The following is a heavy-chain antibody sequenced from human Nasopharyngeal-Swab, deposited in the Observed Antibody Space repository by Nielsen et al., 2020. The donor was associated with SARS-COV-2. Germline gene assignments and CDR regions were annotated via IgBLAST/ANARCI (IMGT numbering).Heavy chain of an antibody. J-gene: IGHJ4*02. D-gene: IGHD3/OR15-3a*01. Sequence: GESLKISCAASGFTFSSYSMNWVRQAPGKGLEWVSYISSSSSTIYYADSVKGRFTISRDNAKNSLYLQMNSLRAEDTAVYYCARGLGLIRDYWGQGTLVTVSS. CDR1: GFTFSSYS. CDR3: ARGLGLIRDY. CDR2: ISSSSSTI. V-gene: IGHV3-48*01.